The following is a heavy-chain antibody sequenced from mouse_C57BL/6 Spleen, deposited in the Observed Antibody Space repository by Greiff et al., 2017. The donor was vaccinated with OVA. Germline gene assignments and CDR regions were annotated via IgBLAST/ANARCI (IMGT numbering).Heavy chain of an antibody. CDR1: GYTFTSYW. CDR2: INPSNGGT. CDR3: ARAGAGLRGFAY. V-gene: IGHV1-53*01. Sequence: QVQLQQPGPELVKPGASVKLSCKASGYTFTSYWMHWVKQRPGQGLEWIGNINPSNGGTNYNEKFKSKATLTVDKSSSTAYMQLSSLTSEDSAVYYCARAGAGLRGFAYWGQGTLVTGSA. D-gene: IGHD2-4*01. J-gene: IGHJ3*01.